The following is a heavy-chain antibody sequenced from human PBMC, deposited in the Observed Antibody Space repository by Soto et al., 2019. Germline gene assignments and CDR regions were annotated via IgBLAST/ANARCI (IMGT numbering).Heavy chain of an antibody. CDR2: IFPGDSDT. CDR3: ARKLPTFWSGYYNHSYYGMDV. V-gene: IGHV5-51*03. Sequence: GESLKISCKGSGYSFTTYWIGWVRQMPGKGLEWMGIIFPGDSDTRYSPSFQXXXXXXXXXXXRXAYLXSSRLNASDTAMYYCARKLPTFWSGYYNHSYYGMDVWGQGTTVTVS. D-gene: IGHD3-3*01. CDR1: GYSFTTYW. J-gene: IGHJ6*02.